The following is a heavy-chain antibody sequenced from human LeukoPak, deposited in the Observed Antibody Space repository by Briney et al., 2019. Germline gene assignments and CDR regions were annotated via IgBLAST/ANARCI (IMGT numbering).Heavy chain of an antibody. V-gene: IGHV3-11*01. D-gene: IGHD2-8*01. J-gene: IGHJ6*02. CDR3: ALGTINKDYYFGMDV. CDR2: ISNSGSTV. CDR1: GFTFSDYY. Sequence: AGGSLRLSCAASGFTFSDYYMTWIRQAPGKGLEWLSYISNSGSTVFYADSIMGRFTVSRDNAKRSLYLQIESLRDDDTAVYHCALGTINKDYYFGMDVWGQGATVTVSS.